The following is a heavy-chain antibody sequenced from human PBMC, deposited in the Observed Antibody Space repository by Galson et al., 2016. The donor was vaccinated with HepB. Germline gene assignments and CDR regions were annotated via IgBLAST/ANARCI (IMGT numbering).Heavy chain of an antibody. CDR3: ARKGGTTGTTWGWIDT. D-gene: IGHD1-1*01. J-gene: IGHJ5*02. CDR1: GASISTAHW. V-gene: IGHV4-4*02. CDR2: VYHSGGT. Sequence: SETLSLTCAVSGASISTAHWWSWVRQTPGKGLEWIGEVYHSGGTNYNPPLKSRVTMSVDKSKNQFLLNLTSVTAADTGVYYCARKGGTTGTTWGWIDTWGQGSLVTVSS.